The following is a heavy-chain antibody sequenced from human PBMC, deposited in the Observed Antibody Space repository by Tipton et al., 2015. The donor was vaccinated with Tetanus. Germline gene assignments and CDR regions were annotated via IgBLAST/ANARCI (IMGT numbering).Heavy chain of an antibody. CDR1: GGSTSSYY. V-gene: IGHV4-59*01. Sequence: TLSLTCTVSGGSTSSYYWSWIRQPPGKGLEWIGYIYYSGSTNYNPSLKSRVTISVDTSKNQFSLKLSSVTAADTAVYYCARLGVYPDYWGQGTLVTVSS. D-gene: IGHD6-13*01. CDR3: ARLGVYPDY. CDR2: IYYSGST. J-gene: IGHJ4*02.